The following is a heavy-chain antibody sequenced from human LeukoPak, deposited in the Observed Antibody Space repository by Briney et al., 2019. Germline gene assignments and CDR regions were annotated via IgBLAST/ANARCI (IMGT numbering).Heavy chain of an antibody. CDR1: GFTFSGSA. CDR3: TVPDYDILTGYRFDP. D-gene: IGHD3-9*01. V-gene: IGHV3-73*01. CDR2: IRSKANSYAT. J-gene: IGHJ5*02. Sequence: PGWSLRLSCAASGFTFSGSAMHWVRQAAGRGLEWVGRIRSKANSYATAYAASVKGRFTISRDDSKNTAYLQMNSLNTEDTAVYYCTVPDYDILTGYRFDPWGQGTLVTVSS.